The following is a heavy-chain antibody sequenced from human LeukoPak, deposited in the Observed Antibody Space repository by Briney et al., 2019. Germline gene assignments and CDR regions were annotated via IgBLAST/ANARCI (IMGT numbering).Heavy chain of an antibody. V-gene: IGHV4-39*07. Sequence: PSETLSLTCTVSGGSISSSSYYWGWIRQPPGKGLEWIGSIYYSGGTYYNPSLKSRVTISVDTSKNQFSLKLSSVTAADTAVYYCARKPHLGSVQFDYWGQGTLVTVSS. CDR1: GGSISSSSYY. J-gene: IGHJ4*02. CDR2: IYYSGGT. CDR3: ARKPHLGSVQFDY. D-gene: IGHD1-14*01.